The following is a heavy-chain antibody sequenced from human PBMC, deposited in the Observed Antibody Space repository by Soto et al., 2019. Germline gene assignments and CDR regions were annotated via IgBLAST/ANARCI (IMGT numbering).Heavy chain of an antibody. J-gene: IGHJ4*02. CDR1: GYTFTSDD. CDR2: MNPNSGNT. CDR3: ARGRIAVAGPVDY. D-gene: IGHD6-19*01. Sequence: QVQLVQSGAEVKKPGASVKVSCKASGYTFTSDDINWVRQATGQGLEWMGWMNPNSGNTGYAQKFQGSVTMTRNTSKSAAYMELSSLRSEDTAVYYCARGRIAVAGPVDYWGQGTLVTVSS. V-gene: IGHV1-8*01.